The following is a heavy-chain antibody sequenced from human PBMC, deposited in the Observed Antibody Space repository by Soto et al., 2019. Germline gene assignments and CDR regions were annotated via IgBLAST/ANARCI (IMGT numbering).Heavy chain of an antibody. CDR2: IYYSGST. J-gene: IGHJ4*02. V-gene: IGHV4-31*03. Sequence: SETLSLTCTVSGGSISSGGYYWSWIRQHPGKGLAWLGYIYYSGSTYYNPSLKSRVTISVDTSKNQFSLKLSSVTAADTAVYYCARENRYCTNGVCYSRSSSRYYFDYWGQGTLVTVSS. CDR3: ARENRYCTNGVCYSRSSSRYYFDY. CDR1: GGSISSGGYY. D-gene: IGHD2-8*01.